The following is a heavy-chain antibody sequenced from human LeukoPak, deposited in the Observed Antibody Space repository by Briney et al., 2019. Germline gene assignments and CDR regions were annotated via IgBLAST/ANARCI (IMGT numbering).Heavy chain of an antibody. D-gene: IGHD6-19*01. CDR1: GYTFTSYY. J-gene: IGHJ4*02. Sequence: VASVKVSCKASGYTFTSYYMHWVRQAPGQGLEWMGIINPSGGSTSYAQKFQGRVTMTRDTSTSTVYMELSSLRSEDTAVYYCARDFGGRSIAEQWLVARVNFDYWGQGTLVTVSS. V-gene: IGHV1-46*01. CDR3: ARDFGGRSIAEQWLVARVNFDY. CDR2: INPSGGST.